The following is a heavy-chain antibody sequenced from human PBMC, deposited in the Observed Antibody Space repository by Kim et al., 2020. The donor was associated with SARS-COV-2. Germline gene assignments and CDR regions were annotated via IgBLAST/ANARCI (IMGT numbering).Heavy chain of an antibody. J-gene: IGHJ4*02. CDR2: ISGSGGDT. D-gene: IGHD6-13*01. V-gene: IGHV3-23*01. Sequence: GGSLRLSCAASGFSFSSHAMSWVRQAPGKGLEWVSAISGSGGDTYYADSVRGRFTISRDNSEKTLYLQMKTLRAEDTAIYYCASPDSAAGTFDYWGQGTLVTVSS. CDR1: GFSFSSHA. CDR3: ASPDSAAGTFDY.